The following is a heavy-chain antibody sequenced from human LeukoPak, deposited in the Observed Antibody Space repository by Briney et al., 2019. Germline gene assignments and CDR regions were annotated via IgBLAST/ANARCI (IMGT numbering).Heavy chain of an antibody. J-gene: IGHJ3*02. CDR3: ARLSTATRHWLAASDI. Sequence: GASVKVSCKASGYSFTDYFLYWVRQAPGQGLEWMGRINPDAGDTNYAQTFQGRITMTRDTSISTAYMELSSLKSDDTAVYYCARLSTATRHWLAASDIWSQGTVVTGSS. D-gene: IGHD6-19*01. V-gene: IGHV1-2*06. CDR2: INPDAGDT. CDR1: GYSFTDYF.